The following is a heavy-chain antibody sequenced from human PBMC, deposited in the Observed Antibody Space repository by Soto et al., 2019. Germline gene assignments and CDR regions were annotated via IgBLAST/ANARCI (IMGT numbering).Heavy chain of an antibody. Sequence: EVQLLESGGGLVQPGGSLRLSCAASGFTFSSYAMSWVRQAPGKGLEWVSAISGSGGSTYYADSVKGRFTISRDNSKNTLYLKMNGLSAEDTAVYYWAKGGPLWWGENPGGCYFAYGGRGPLVPVSS. D-gene: IGHD3-10*01. J-gene: IGHJ4*02. CDR1: GFTFSSYA. CDR2: ISGSGGST. V-gene: IGHV3-23*01. CDR3: AKGGPLWWGENPGGCYFAY.